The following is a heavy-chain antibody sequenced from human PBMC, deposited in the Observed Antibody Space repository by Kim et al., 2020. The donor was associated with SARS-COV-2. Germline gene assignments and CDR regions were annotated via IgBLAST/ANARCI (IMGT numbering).Heavy chain of an antibody. CDR3: MRSPPGGMDV. CDR1: GFRFSDYG. V-gene: IGHV3-73*01. J-gene: IGHJ6*02. D-gene: IGHD3-10*01. CDR2: IRNRAQGYVT. Sequence: GGSLRLSCAGSGFRFSDYGLHWVRQASGKGLEWVGRIRNRAQGYVTEYAASVKGRFRISREDSKNMAYLRMDSLRVEDTAVYYCMRSPPGGMDVRGQGTTVTVSS.